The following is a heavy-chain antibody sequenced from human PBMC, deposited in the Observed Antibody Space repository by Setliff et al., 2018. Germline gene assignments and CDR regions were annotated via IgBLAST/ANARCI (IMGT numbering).Heavy chain of an antibody. CDR2: ISAYNGNT. J-gene: IGHJ3*01. Sequence: ASVKVSCKASGYTFTSYGFSWVRQAPGQGLEWMGWISAYNGNTNYGQKYQGRVTMTTDTSTNTVYMELRSLRSDDTAVYFCVREYSGGGLMWGRGTMVTVSS. V-gene: IGHV1-18*01. CDR1: GYTFTSYG. CDR3: VREYSGGGLM. D-gene: IGHD6-19*01.